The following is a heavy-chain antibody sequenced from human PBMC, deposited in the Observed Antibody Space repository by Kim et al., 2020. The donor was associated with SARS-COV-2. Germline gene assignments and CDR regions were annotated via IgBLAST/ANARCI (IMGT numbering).Heavy chain of an antibody. CDR3: ARDREDDVGYYYYYGMDV. D-gene: IGHD1-1*01. CDR1: GFTFSSYS. Sequence: GGSLRLSCAASGFTFSSYSMNWVRQAPGKGLEWVSSISSSSSYIYYADSVKGRFTISRDNAKNSLYLQMNSLRAEDTAVYYCARDREDDVGYYYYYGMDVWGQGTTVTVSS. V-gene: IGHV3-21*01. J-gene: IGHJ6*02. CDR2: ISSSSSYI.